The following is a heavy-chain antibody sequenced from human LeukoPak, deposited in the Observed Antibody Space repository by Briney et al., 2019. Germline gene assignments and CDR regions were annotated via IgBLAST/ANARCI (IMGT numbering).Heavy chain of an antibody. V-gene: IGHV3-30*18. J-gene: IGHJ3*02. CDR1: GFTFSSYG. CDR3: AKEQTPTPSSSWWTNDAFDI. Sequence: PGRSLRLSCAASGFTFSSYGMHWVRQAPGKGLEWVAVISYDGSNKYYADSVKGRFTISRDNSKNTLYLQMNSLRAEDTAAYYCAKEQTPTPSSSWWTNDAFDIWGQGTMVTVSS. CDR2: ISYDGSNK. D-gene: IGHD6-13*01.